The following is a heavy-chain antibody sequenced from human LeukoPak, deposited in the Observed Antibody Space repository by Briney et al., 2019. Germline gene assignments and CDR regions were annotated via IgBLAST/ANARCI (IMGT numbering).Heavy chain of an antibody. V-gene: IGHV1-24*01. J-gene: IGHJ5*02. D-gene: IGHD3-10*01. CDR3: ATFHHPITMVRGVISWFDP. CDR2: FDPEDGET. CDR1: GYTPTELS. Sequence: ASVKVSCKVSGYTPTELSMHWVRQAPGKGLEWMGGFDPEDGETIYAQKFQGRVTMTEDTSTDTAYMELSSLRSEDTAVYYCATFHHPITMVRGVISWFDPWGQGTLVTVSS.